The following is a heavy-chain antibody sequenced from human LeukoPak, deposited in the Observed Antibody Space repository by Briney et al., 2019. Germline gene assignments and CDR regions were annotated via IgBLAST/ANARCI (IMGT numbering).Heavy chain of an antibody. J-gene: IGHJ4*02. CDR2: INPNSGGT. V-gene: IGHV1-2*06. CDR1: GYTFTGYY. CDR3: AGELTPSEYNWNSNTDY. D-gene: IGHD1-7*01. Sequence: ASVKVSCKASGYTFTGYYMHWVRQAPGQGLEWMGRINPNSGGTNYAQKFQGRVTMTRDTSISTAYMELSRLRSDDTAVYYCAGELTPSEYNWNSNTDYWGQGTLVTVSS.